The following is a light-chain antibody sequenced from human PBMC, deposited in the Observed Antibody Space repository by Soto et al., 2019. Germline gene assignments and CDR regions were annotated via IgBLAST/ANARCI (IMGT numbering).Light chain of an antibody. J-gene: IGLJ2*01. CDR3: SSYTTSSTL. CDR1: RSDVGGYNY. V-gene: IGLV2-14*03. Sequence: QSALTQPASVSGSPGQSITISCTGTRSDVGGYNYVSWHQHHPGKAPKLMIYDVSNRPSGVSNRFSGSKSGNTASLTISGLQAEDEADYYCSSYTTSSTLFGGGTKLTVL. CDR2: DVS.